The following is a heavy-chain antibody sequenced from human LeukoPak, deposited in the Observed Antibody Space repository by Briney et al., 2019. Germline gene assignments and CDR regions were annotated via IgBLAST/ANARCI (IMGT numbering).Heavy chain of an antibody. D-gene: IGHD5-12*01. V-gene: IGHV3-15*01. CDR1: GFTFNNYA. CDR2: IKSKTDGGTT. J-gene: IGHJ4*02. Sequence: GGSLRLSCAASGFTFNNYAMHWVRQAPGKGLEWVGRIKSKTDGGTTDYAAPVKGRFTISRDDSKNTLYLQMNSLKTEDTAVYYCTTSTSRYSGYADYWGQGTLVTVSS. CDR3: TTSTSRYSGYADY.